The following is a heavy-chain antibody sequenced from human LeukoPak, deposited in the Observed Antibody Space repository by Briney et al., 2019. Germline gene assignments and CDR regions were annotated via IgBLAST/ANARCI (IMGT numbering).Heavy chain of an antibody. Sequence: GGSLRLSCAASGFTFSSYGMHWVRQAPGKGLEWVAFIRYDGSNKYYADSVKGRFTISRDNSKNTLYLQMNSLRAEDTAVYYCAKEAQGCSITSCYFDSWGQGTLVTVSS. CDR2: IRYDGSNK. V-gene: IGHV3-30*02. CDR1: GFTFSSYG. J-gene: IGHJ4*02. CDR3: AKEAQGCSITSCYFDS. D-gene: IGHD2-2*01.